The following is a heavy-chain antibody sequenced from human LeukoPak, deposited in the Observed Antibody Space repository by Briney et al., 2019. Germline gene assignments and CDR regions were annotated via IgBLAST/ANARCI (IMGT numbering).Heavy chain of an antibody. CDR1: GGSISRYY. Sequence: SETLSLTCTVSGGSISRYYWSWIRQPPGEGLEWIGYIYYTGTTNYNPSLKNRVTMSVDTSKNQFSLKLSSVTTADTAVYYCARTGIWSGYYTFDYRGQGSLVTVSS. D-gene: IGHD3-3*01. CDR3: ARTGIWSGYYTFDY. V-gene: IGHV4-59*01. J-gene: IGHJ4*02. CDR2: IYYTGTT.